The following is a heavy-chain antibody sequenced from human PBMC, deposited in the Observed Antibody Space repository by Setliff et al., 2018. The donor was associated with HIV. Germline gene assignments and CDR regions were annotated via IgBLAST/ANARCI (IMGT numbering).Heavy chain of an antibody. D-gene: IGHD6-19*01. CDR3: ARGRRSSGWYVYH. J-gene: IGHJ4*02. V-gene: IGHV4-39*01. CDR2: IFYSGSA. Sequence: SETLSLTCTVSGGSISSSSYYWGWIRQPPGKGREWIGGIFYSGSANYNPSLRSPVAISVDTSKNQFSLKLSAVTAADTAVYYCARGRRSSGWYVYHWGQGTLVTVSS. CDR1: GGSISSSSYY.